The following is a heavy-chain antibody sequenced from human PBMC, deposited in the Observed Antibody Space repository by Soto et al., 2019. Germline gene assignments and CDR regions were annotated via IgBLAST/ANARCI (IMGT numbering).Heavy chain of an antibody. J-gene: IGHJ5*02. D-gene: IGHD3-3*01. V-gene: IGHV4-34*01. CDR2: INHSGST. Sequence: PSETLSLTCAVYGGSFSGYYWSWIRQPPGKGLEWIGEINHSGSTNYNPSLKSRVTISVDTSKNQFSLKLSSVTAADTAVYYCARGAGLNDFWSGYYAVWFDPWGQGTLVNVSS. CDR3: ARGAGLNDFWSGYYAVWFDP. CDR1: GGSFSGYY.